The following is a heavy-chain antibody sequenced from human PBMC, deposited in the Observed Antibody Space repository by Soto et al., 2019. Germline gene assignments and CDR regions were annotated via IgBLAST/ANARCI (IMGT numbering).Heavy chain of an antibody. CDR1: GGTFSSYA. CDR2: IIPIFGTA. D-gene: IGHD3-22*01. CDR3: ERELYDSSGYYHGGLDV. Sequence: SVKVSCKASGGTFSSYAISWVRQAPGQGLEWMGGIIPIFGTANYAQKFQGRVTITADESTSTAYMELSSLRSEDTAVYYCERELYDSSGYYHGGLDVWGQGTTDPGSS. J-gene: IGHJ6*02. V-gene: IGHV1-69*13.